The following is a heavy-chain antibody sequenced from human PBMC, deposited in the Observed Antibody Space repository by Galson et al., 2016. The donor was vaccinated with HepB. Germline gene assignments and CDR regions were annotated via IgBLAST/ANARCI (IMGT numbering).Heavy chain of an antibody. CDR2: TIPTFRRA. CDR3: ARRLDPLYWNLDL. J-gene: IGHJ2*01. CDR1: GGSFSSIG. D-gene: IGHD3-9*01. V-gene: IGHV1-69*13. Sequence: SVKVSCKASGGSFSSIGISWVRQAPGQRLEWMGGTIPTFRRANYAQKFQDRVKIVADEAKSTAYMDLTSLRPDDTAIYYCARRLDPLYWNLDLWGRGSLVIVSS.